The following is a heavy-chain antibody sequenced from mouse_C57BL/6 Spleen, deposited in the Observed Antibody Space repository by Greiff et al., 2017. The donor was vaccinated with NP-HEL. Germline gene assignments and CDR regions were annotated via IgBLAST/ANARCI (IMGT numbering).Heavy chain of an antibody. CDR3: AKSWDAIDY. V-gene: IGHV1-82*01. CDR2: IYPGDGDT. D-gene: IGHD4-1*01. J-gene: IGHJ2*01. Sequence: VKLMESGPELVKPGASVKISCKASGYAFSSSWMNWVKQRPGKGLEWIGRIYPGDGDTNYNGKFKGKATLTADKSSSTAYMQLSSLTSEDSAVYFCAKSWDAIDYWGQGTTLTVSS. CDR1: GYAFSSSW.